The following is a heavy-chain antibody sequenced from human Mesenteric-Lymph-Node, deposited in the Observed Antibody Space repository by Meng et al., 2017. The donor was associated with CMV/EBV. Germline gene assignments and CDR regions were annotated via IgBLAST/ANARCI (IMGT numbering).Heavy chain of an antibody. D-gene: IGHD2-2*02. CDR2: IYPGDSDT. CDR3: ARGSCSSTNCYIYYGMDV. V-gene: IGHV5-51*01. CDR1: GYSFTSYW. J-gene: IGHJ6*02. Sequence: GESLKISCKGSGYSFTSYWIGWVRQMPGKGLEWMGIIYPGDSDTRYSPSFQGQVTISADKSISTAYLQWSSLKASDTAMYYCARGSCSSTNCYIYYGMDVWGQGTTVTVSS.